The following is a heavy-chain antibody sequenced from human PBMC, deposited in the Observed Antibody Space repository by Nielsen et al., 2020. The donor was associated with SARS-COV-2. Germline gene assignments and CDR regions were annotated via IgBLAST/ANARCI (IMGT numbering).Heavy chain of an antibody. CDR3: ATESPKYCGGDCNDAFDI. D-gene: IGHD2-21*02. CDR1: GYTFTGYY. Sequence: ASVKVSCKASGYTFTGYYMHWVRQAPGQGLEWMGRINPNSGGTNYAQKFQGRVTMTRDTSISTAYMELSRLRSDDTAVYYCATESPKYCGGDCNDAFDIWGQGTMVTVSS. J-gene: IGHJ3*02. V-gene: IGHV1-2*06. CDR2: INPNSGGT.